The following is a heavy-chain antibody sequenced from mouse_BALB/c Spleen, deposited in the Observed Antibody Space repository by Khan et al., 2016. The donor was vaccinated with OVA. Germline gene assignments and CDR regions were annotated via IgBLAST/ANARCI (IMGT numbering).Heavy chain of an antibody. D-gene: IGHD2-4*01. V-gene: IGHV2-2*03. CDR1: GFSLTTYG. Sequence: QVQLKQSGPGLVQPSQSLSITCTVSGFSLTTYGVHWVRQSPGKGLEWLGVIWSGGSTDYNAAFISRLSISKANSKSQVFFKMNSLQSNDTAIYYCARNYDYDEGLAYWGQGTLVTVSA. J-gene: IGHJ3*01. CDR2: IWSGGST. CDR3: ARNYDYDEGLAY.